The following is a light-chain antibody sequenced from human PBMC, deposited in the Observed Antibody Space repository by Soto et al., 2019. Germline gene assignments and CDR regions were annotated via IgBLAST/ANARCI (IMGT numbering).Light chain of an antibody. CDR3: GTWDSSLSVHV. J-gene: IGLJ1*01. Sequence: QSVLTQPPSVSAAPAQKVTISCSGSSSNIGNNYVSWYQQVPGTAPKLLIYDNNKRPSGNPDRFSGSKSGTSATLGISGLQTGDEADYYCGTWDSSLSVHVFGTGTKVTVL. CDR1: SSNIGNNY. CDR2: DNN. V-gene: IGLV1-51*01.